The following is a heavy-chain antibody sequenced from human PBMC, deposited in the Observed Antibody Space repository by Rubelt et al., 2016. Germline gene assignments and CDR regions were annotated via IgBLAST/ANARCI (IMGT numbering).Heavy chain of an antibody. V-gene: IGHV4-39*07. CDR2: VFHSGDT. CDR3: ARGMTVVKIDY. J-gene: IGHJ4*02. D-gene: IGHD4/OR15-4a*01. Sequence: QIQLRESGPGLVTPSGTLSLTCTVSGYSITSNIHYWGWIRQSPGKGLEWIGNVFHSGDTSYNPSLKSRVSLASDTSNKQVSLKLTAVTAADTAVYDCARGMTVVKIDYWGQGTLVTVPS. CDR1: GYSITSNIHY.